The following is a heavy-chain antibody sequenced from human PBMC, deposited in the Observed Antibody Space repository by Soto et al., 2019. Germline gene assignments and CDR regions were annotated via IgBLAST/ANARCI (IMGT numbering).Heavy chain of an antibody. J-gene: IGHJ6*02. CDR2: IYSGGST. D-gene: IGHD1-26*01. V-gene: IGHV3-66*01. Sequence: GGSLRLSCAASGFTVSSNYMSWVRQAPGKGLEWVSVIYSGGSTYYADSVKGRFTISRDNSKNTLYLQMNSLRAEDTAVYYCARDLRSYYYYYGMDVWGQGTTVTVSS. CDR3: ARDLRSYYYYYGMDV. CDR1: GFTVSSNY.